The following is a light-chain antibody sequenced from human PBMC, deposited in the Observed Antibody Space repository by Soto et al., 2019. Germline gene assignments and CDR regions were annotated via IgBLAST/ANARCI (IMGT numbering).Light chain of an antibody. CDR2: GAS. J-gene: IGKJ1*01. CDR3: QHYNNWPPWT. CDR1: QRISSN. Sequence: EVVMTQSPATLSVSPGERATLSCRASQRISSNLAWYRQRRGQAPRLLIYGASTRAPGIPARFSGSGSETEFTLTISSLQSEDFAVYYCQHYNNWPPWTFGQGTKVEIK. V-gene: IGKV3-15*01.